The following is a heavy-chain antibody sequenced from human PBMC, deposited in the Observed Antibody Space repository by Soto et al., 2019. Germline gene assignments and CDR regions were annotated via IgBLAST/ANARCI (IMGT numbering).Heavy chain of an antibody. CDR1: GGSISSYY. D-gene: IGHD5-12*01. CDR3: ARDGYIFDY. CDR2: IYHSGST. Sequence: PSETLSLTCTVSGGSISSYYWSWIRQPPGKGLEWIGYIYHSGSTNYNPSLKSRVTISVDTSKNQFSLKLSSVTAADTAIYYCARDGYIFDYWGQGTLVTVSS. J-gene: IGHJ4*02. V-gene: IGHV4-59*01.